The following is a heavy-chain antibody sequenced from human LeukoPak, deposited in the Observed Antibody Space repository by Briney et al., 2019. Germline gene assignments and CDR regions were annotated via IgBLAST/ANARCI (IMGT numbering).Heavy chain of an antibody. CDR2: INHSGST. CDR3: ARGRAAAGKDY. J-gene: IGHJ4*02. V-gene: IGHV4-34*01. D-gene: IGHD6-13*01. Sequence: SETLSLTCAVYGGSFSGYYWSWIRQPPGKGLEWIGEINHSGSTNYNPSLKSRVTISVDTSKNQFSLKLSSVTAADTAVYYCARGRAAAGKDYWGQGTLVTVSS. CDR1: GGSFSGYY.